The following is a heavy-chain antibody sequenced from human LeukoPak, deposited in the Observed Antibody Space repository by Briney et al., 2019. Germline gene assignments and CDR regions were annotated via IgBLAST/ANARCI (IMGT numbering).Heavy chain of an antibody. CDR2: IYYSGST. CDR1: GGSMSPYH. J-gene: IGHJ4*02. D-gene: IGHD6-19*01. V-gene: IGHV4-59*08. Sequence: KPSETLSLTCTVSGGSMSPYHWGWIRQPPGKGLEWTGYIYYSGSTNYNPSLNSRVTISVDTSKNQFSLRLSSVTAADTVIYYCARAVSGRFDYWGQGTLVTVSS. CDR3: ARAVSGRFDY.